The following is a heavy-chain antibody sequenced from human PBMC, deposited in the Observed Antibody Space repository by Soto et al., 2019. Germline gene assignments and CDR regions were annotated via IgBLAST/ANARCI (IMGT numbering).Heavy chain of an antibody. V-gene: IGHV3-9*01. J-gene: IGHJ5*02. Sequence: VQLVESGGGLVQPGRSLRLSCAASGFIFDDYAMHWVRQAPGKGLHWVSGISWNSDSILYADSVKGRFTISRDNAKNSLYLQMNSLRPEDTALYYCVKGVHIVAVTAPLGSWGQGTLVTVSS. CDR1: GFIFDDYA. CDR3: VKGVHIVAVTAPLGS. D-gene: IGHD2-21*02. CDR2: ISWNSDSI.